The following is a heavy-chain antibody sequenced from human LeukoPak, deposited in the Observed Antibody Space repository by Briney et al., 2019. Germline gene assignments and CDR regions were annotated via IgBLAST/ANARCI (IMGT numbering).Heavy chain of an antibody. CDR3: ARDHPRSPPNYWFDP. CDR1: GYTFTSYD. CDR2: MNPNSGNT. Sequence: GASVKVSCKASGYTFTSYDINWVRQATGQGLEWMGWMNPNSGNTGYAQKFQGRVTITADKSTSTAYMELSSLRSEDTAVYYCARDHPRSPPNYWFDPWGQGTLVTVSS. J-gene: IGHJ5*02. V-gene: IGHV1-8*03. D-gene: IGHD5-24*01.